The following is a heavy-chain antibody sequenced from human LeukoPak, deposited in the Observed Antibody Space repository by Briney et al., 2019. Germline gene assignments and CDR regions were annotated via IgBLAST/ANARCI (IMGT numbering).Heavy chain of an antibody. V-gene: IGHV3-53*01. Sequence: PGGSLRLSCAASGFTVSSNYMSWVRQAPGKGLKWVSVIYSGGSTYYADSVKGRFTISRDNSKNTLYLQMNSLRAEDTAVYYCAARDNGGSGYYYGYWGQGTLVTVSS. CDR1: GFTVSSNY. CDR3: AARDNGGSGYYYGY. D-gene: IGHD3-22*01. J-gene: IGHJ4*02. CDR2: IYSGGST.